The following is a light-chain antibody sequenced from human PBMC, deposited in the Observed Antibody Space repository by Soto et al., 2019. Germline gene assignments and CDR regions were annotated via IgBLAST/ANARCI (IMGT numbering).Light chain of an antibody. CDR3: QSYDSSLSASVV. CDR2: ANI. J-gene: IGLJ2*01. Sequence: QLVLTQPPSVSGAPGQRVTISCTGSSSNIGAGYDVHWYQQLPGTAPKLLIYANINRPSGVPDRFSGSKSGTSASLAITGLQAEDEADYYCQSYDSSLSASVVFGGGTKVTVL. CDR1: SSNIGAGYD. V-gene: IGLV1-40*01.